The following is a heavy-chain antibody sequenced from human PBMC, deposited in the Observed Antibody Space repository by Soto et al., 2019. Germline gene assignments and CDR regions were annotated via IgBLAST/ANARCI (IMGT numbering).Heavy chain of an antibody. D-gene: IGHD1-26*01. CDR2: ISAYNGNT. V-gene: IGHV1-18*01. CDR3: AKGLDSVTYPNVDY. Sequence: QVQLVQSGAEVKKPGASVKVSCKASGYTFTSYGISWVRQAPGQGLEWMGWISAYNGNTNYAQKHQGRVTRTTDPSTSAAYKEPRSMRSDDTAVYYYAKGLDSVTYPNVDYWGQGTLDTVSS. J-gene: IGHJ4*02. CDR1: GYTFTSYG.